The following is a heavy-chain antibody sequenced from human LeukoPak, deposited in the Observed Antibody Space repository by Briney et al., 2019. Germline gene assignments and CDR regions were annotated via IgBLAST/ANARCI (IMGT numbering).Heavy chain of an antibody. CDR2: INPNSGGT. CDR1: GYTFTGYY. J-gene: IGHJ4*02. CDR3: ARAKNPYGSGSYSWGY. D-gene: IGHD3-10*01. Sequence: ASVKVSCKASGYTFTGYYMHWVRQAPGQGLEWMGWINPNSGGTNYAQKFQGWVTMTRDTSISTAYMELSRLRSDDTAVYYCARAKNPYGSGSYSWGYWGQGTLVTVSS. V-gene: IGHV1-2*04.